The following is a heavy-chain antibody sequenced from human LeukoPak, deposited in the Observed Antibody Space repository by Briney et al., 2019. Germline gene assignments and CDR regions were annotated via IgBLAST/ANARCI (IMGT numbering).Heavy chain of an antibody. CDR3: AHSGTVTTPHDAFDI. CDR1: GFSLSTSEVG. J-gene: IGHJ3*02. Sequence: EAGPTLVKLTQTLTLTCTFSGFSLSTSEVGVGWIPQPPVRALEWLALIYWNDDKRYSPSMRSRLTITKDTSKNQVVLTMTNMDPVDTATYYCAHSGTVTTPHDAFDIWGQGTMVTVSS. V-gene: IGHV2-5*01. D-gene: IGHD4-17*01. CDR2: IYWNDDK.